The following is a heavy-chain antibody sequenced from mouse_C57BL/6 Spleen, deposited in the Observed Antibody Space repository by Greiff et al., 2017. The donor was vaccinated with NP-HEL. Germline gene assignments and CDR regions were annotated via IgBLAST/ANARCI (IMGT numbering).Heavy chain of an antibody. CDR1: GYTFTSYW. CDR3: ARPSTSYPGYFDY. Sequence: QVQLQQSGAELVKPGASVKMSCKASGYTFTSYWITWVKQRPGQGLEWIGDIYPGSGSTNYNEKFKSKATLTVDTSSSTAYMQLSSLTSEDSAVYYCARPSTSYPGYFDYWGQGTTLTVSS. CDR2: IYPGSGST. V-gene: IGHV1-55*01. D-gene: IGHD1-1*01. J-gene: IGHJ2*01.